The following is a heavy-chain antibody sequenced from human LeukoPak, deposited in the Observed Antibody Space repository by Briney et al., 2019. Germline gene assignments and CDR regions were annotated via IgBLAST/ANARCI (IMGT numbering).Heavy chain of an antibody. CDR1: GGSISSSSYY. V-gene: IGHV4-39*01. J-gene: IGHJ4*02. D-gene: IGHD4-17*01. CDR3: ARPQYGDYADY. Sequence: SETLSLTCTVSGGSISSSSYYWGWIRQPPGNGLEWIGSIYYSGSTYYNPSLKSRVTISVDTSKNQFSLKLSSVTAADTAVYYCARPQYGDYADYWGQGTLVTVSS. CDR2: IYYSGST.